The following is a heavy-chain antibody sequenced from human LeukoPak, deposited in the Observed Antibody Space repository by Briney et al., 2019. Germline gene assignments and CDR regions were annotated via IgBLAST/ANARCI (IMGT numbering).Heavy chain of an antibody. J-gene: IGHJ6*03. D-gene: IGHD3-22*01. V-gene: IGHV4-34*01. CDR1: GGSFSGYY. CDR2: INHSGST. CDR3: ARVRGTYYYDSSGYYHRANYYYYYYMDV. Sequence: KPSETLSLTCAVYGGSFSGYYWSWIRQPPGKGLEWIGEINHSGSTNSNLSLKSRVTISVDTSKNQFSLKLSSVTAADTAVYYCARVRGTYYYDSSGYYHRANYYYYYYMDVWGKGTTVTVSS.